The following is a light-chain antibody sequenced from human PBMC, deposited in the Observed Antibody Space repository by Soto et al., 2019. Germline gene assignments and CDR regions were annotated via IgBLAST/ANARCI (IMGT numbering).Light chain of an antibody. CDR3: QHYRT. CDR1: QSVSSSY. Sequence: EIVLTQSPGTLSLSPGERGTLSCRASQSVSSSYLAWYQHKPGQAPRLLIYGASSRATGIPDRFSGSGSGTDFTLTISRLEPEDFAVYYCQHYRTFGQGTKVEIK. V-gene: IGKV3-20*01. J-gene: IGKJ1*01. CDR2: GAS.